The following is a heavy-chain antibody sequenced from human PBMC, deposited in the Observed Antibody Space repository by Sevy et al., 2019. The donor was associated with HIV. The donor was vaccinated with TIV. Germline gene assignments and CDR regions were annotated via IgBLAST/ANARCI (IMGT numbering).Heavy chain of an antibody. CDR2: IHHSGST. V-gene: IGHV4-34*01. D-gene: IGHD3-22*01. CDR1: GASFRNFY. Sequence: SETLSLTCAVYGASFRNFYWSWIRQSPGKGLEWIGEIHHSGSTNFNPSLESRVTMSEDKSKSQFSLNLRSVTAADTAVYYCARWRPLSEFDSSGYFFDSWGPGTLVTVSS. CDR3: ARWRPLSEFDSSGYFFDS. J-gene: IGHJ4*02.